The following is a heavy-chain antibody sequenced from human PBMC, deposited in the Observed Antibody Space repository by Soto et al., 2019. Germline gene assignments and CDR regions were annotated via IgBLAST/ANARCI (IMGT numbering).Heavy chain of an antibody. Sequence: PGGSLRLSCAVSGITVRSHYLSWVRQAPGKGLEWVSIIYSGGDTYYTDSVKGRFTISRDNVKNTLYLQMNNLRAEDTAVYYCARHGERTIRSLNWFDPWGQGTLVTVSS. D-gene: IGHD4-17*01. CDR1: GITVRSHY. V-gene: IGHV3-66*04. J-gene: IGHJ5*02. CDR3: ARHGERTIRSLNWFDP. CDR2: IYSGGDT.